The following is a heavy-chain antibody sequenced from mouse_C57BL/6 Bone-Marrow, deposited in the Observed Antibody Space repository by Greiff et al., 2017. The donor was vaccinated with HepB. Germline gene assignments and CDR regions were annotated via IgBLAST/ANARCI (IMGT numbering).Heavy chain of an antibody. CDR2: IYPGDGDT. D-gene: IGHD2-3*01. Sequence: VQLQQSGPELVKPGASVKISCKASGYAFSSSWMNWVKQRPGKGLEWIGRIYPGDGDTNYNGKFKGKATLTADKSSITAYMQLSSLTSEDSAVYFCSTYDGYYSAWFAYWGQVTLVTVSA. CDR3: STYDGYYSAWFAY. J-gene: IGHJ3*01. V-gene: IGHV1-82*01. CDR1: GYAFSSSW.